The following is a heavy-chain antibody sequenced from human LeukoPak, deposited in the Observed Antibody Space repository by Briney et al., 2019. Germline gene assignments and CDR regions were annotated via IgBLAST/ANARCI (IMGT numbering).Heavy chain of an antibody. CDR2: IFSGGST. V-gene: IGHV3-66*01. Sequence: GGSLRLSCAVSGLTFNNYAMGWVRQAPGKGLEWVSTIFSGGSTYYADSVKGRFTISRDNSKNTLYLQMNSLRAEDTAVYYCARVNYYDLFFDLWGRGTVVTVSS. CDR1: GLTFNNYA. CDR3: ARVNYYDLFFDL. J-gene: IGHJ2*01. D-gene: IGHD3-22*01.